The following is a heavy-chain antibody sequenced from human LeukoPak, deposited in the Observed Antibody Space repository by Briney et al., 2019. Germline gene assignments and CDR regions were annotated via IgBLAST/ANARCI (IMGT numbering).Heavy chain of an antibody. J-gene: IGHJ4*02. V-gene: IGHV3-30-3*01. CDR1: GFTFSNYA. Sequence: GGSLRLSCAGSGFTFSNYAMHWVRQAPVKGLEWVVVISYDGSNKYHADSVKGRLTISRDNFQHPLSLQMNALRAEDTAVYYCARGAYSADDWIRPADSWGPGTLVTVSS. D-gene: IGHD2-21*02. CDR2: ISYDGSNK. CDR3: ARGAYSADDWIRPADS.